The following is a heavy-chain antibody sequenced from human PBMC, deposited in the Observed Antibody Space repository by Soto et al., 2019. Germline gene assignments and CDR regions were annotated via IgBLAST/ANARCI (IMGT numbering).Heavy chain of an antibody. CDR3: ARVAAAANFDY. CDR1: GFFFDDYS. D-gene: IGHD6-13*01. Sequence: GGSLRLSCAASGFFFDDYSMHCVRQAPGKGLEWVSGISWDSGSIIYADSVKGRFIISRDNANNSLYLQMNSLKTEDTAVYYCARVAAAANFDYWGQGTLVTVSS. J-gene: IGHJ4*02. V-gene: IGHV3-9*01. CDR2: ISWDSGSI.